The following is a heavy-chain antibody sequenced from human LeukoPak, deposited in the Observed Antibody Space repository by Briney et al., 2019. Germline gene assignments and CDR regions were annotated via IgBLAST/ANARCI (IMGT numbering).Heavy chain of an antibody. CDR2: INPNSGGT. V-gene: IGHV1-2*02. D-gene: IGHD6-13*01. CDR3: ARDEYSSSGDDY. J-gene: IGHJ4*02. Sequence: ASVKVSCKASGYTFTGYYMHWVRQAPGQGLEWMGWINPNSGGTNYAQKFQGRVTMTRDTSISTAYMELSRLRPDDTAVYYCARDEYSSSGDDYWGQGTLVTVSS. CDR1: GYTFTGYY.